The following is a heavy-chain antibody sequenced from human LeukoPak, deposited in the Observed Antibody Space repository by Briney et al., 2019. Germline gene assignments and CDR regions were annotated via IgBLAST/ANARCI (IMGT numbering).Heavy chain of an antibody. CDR3: ARRTYGSGSYYLDY. V-gene: IGHV4-59*08. D-gene: IGHD3-10*01. CDR2: IYYSGST. J-gene: IGHJ4*02. CDR1: GGSISTYY. Sequence: SETQSLTCTVSGGSISTYYWSWIRQPPGKGLEWIGYIYYSGSTNSNPSLKSRVTISVDTSKNQFSLKLSSVTAADTAVYYCARRTYGSGSYYLDYWGQGTLVTVSS.